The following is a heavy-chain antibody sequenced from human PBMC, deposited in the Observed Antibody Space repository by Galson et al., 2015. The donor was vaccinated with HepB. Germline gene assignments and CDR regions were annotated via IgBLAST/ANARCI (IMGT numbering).Heavy chain of an antibody. D-gene: IGHD2-2*01. CDR2: ISAYNGNT. Sequence: SVKVSCKASGYTFTSYGISWVRQAPGQGLEWMGWISAYNGNTNYAQKLQGRVTMTTDTSTSTAYMELRSLRSDDTAVYYCARTQSVPAAIIRGDYWGQGTLVTVSS. CDR3: ARTQSVPAAIIRGDY. CDR1: GYTFTSYG. J-gene: IGHJ4*02. V-gene: IGHV1-18*01.